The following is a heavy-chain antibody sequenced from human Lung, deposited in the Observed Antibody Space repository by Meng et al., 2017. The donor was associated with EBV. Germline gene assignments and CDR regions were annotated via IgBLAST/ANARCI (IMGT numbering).Heavy chain of an antibody. CDR3: AHLIAARPFDY. D-gene: IGHD6-6*01. Sequence: IPLNDAGPTLVQPTQTPTLTLTFPGVSINTRGVRVGWIRQPPGKALEWLALIYWDDDHRYHPSLKSRLTITKDTSKNQVVLTMTNMDPADTGTYFCAHLIAARPFDYWGQGSLVTVSS. CDR2: IYWDDDH. CDR1: GVSINTRGVR. J-gene: IGHJ4*02. V-gene: IGHV2-5*02.